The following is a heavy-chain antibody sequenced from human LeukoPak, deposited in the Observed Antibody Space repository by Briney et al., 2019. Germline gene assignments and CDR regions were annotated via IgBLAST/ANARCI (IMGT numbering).Heavy chain of an antibody. D-gene: IGHD6-13*01. CDR3: ARDRQLEGEYFDY. Sequence: ASVKVSCNASGYTFTGYYMHWVRQAPGQGLEWMGWINPKSAGTNYAHKFQGWVTMTRDTSISTIYMELSRLKSDDTAVYYCARDRQLEGEYFDYWGQGTLVTVSS. J-gene: IGHJ4*02. CDR2: INPKSAGT. V-gene: IGHV1-2*04. CDR1: GYTFTGYY.